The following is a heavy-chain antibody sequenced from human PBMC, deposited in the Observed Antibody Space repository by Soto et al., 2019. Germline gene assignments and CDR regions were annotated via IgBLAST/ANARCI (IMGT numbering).Heavy chain of an antibody. CDR2: IYHSGST. D-gene: IGHD6-19*01. CDR1: GGSISSSNW. Sequence: QVQLQESGPGLVKPSGTLSLTCAVSGGSISSSNWWSWVRQPPGKGLEWIGEIYHSGSTNYNPSLKSRVNISVDKSKSHFSLKLSSVPAADTAVYYCARAGIAVAGTPLDYWGQGTLVTVSS. CDR3: ARAGIAVAGTPLDY. V-gene: IGHV4-4*02. J-gene: IGHJ4*02.